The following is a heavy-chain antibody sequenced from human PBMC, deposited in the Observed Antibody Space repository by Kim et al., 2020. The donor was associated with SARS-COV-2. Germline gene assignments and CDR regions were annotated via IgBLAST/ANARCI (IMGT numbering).Heavy chain of an antibody. CDR3: AKEHCSSTSCYGLGFDY. CDR1: GFTFSSYG. J-gene: IGHJ4*02. V-gene: IGHV3-33*06. D-gene: IGHD2-2*01. CDR2: IWYDGSNK. Sequence: GGSLRLSCAASGFTFSSYGMHWVRQAPGKGLEWVAVIWYDGSNKYYADSVKGRFTISRDNSKNTLYLQMNSLRAEDTAVYYCAKEHCSSTSCYGLGFDYWGQGTLVTVSS.